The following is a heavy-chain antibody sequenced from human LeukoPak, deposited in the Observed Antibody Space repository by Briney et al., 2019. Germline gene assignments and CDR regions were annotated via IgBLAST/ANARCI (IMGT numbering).Heavy chain of an antibody. CDR3: ARQVTVTTSLDY. CDR1: GFTFSSYE. CDR2: ISSSGSTI. D-gene: IGHD4-17*01. Sequence: GGSLRLSCAASGFTFSSYEMNWVRQTPGKGLEWVSYISSSGSTIYYADSVKGRFTISRDNAKNSLYLQMNSLRAEDTAVYYCARQVTVTTSLDYWGQGTLVTVSS. V-gene: IGHV3-48*03. J-gene: IGHJ4*02.